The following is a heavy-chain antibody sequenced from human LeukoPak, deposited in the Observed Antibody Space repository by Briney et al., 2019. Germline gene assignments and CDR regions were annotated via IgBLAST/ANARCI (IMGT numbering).Heavy chain of an antibody. D-gene: IGHD6-13*01. V-gene: IGHV4-59*01. CDR3: ARFSSSPYYFDF. CDR1: GGSINTYY. CDR2: VYYTGNT. J-gene: IGHJ4*02. Sequence: SETLSLTCTVTGGSINTYYWSWLRQPPGKGLEWIGYVYYTGNTKYNPSLKSRVTISVDTSKNQYSLKLTSVTAADTAVYYCARFSSSPYYFDFWGQGTLVTVSS.